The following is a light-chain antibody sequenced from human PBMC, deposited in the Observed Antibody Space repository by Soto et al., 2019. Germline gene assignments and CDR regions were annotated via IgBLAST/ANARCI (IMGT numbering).Light chain of an antibody. J-gene: IGKJ3*01. V-gene: IGKV4-1*01. CDR1: QSVLYSSTNKNY. CDR3: QQYYSTPLS. CDR2: WAS. Sequence: DIVMTQSPDSLTVPLGERATINCKSSQSVLYSSTNKNYLAWYQQKPGQPPKLLIYWASTRQSGVPDRFSGSGSGTDFTLTISRLQAEDVAVYYCQQYYSTPLSFGPGTKLNI.